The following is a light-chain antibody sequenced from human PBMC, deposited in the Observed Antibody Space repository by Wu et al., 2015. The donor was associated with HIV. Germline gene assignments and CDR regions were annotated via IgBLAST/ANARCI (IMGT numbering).Light chain of an antibody. CDR2: GAS. V-gene: IGKV3-11*01. Sequence: EGVLTQSPGTLSLSPGERATLSCRASQSVSSHLAWYQQKPGQAPRLLIYGASNRATDIPARFSGSGSGTDFTLTISSLEPEDLAIYYCQQNNNWPLTFGQGTRLEIK. CDR1: QSVSSH. J-gene: IGKJ5*01. CDR3: QQNNNWPLT.